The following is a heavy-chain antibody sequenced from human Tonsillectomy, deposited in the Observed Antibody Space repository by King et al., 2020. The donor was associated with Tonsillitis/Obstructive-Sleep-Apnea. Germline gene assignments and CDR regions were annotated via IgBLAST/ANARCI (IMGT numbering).Heavy chain of an antibody. CDR3: ASRPLYYDILTGYISLYYFDY. CDR1: GGTFSSYA. Sequence: QLVQSGAEVKKPGSSVKVSCKASGGTFSSYAISWVRQAPGQGLEWMGGIIPIFGTANYAQKFQGRVTITADESTSTAYMELSSLRSEDTAVYYCASRPLYYDILTGYISLYYFDYWGQGTLVTVSS. V-gene: IGHV1-69*12. D-gene: IGHD3-9*01. CDR2: IIPIFGTA. J-gene: IGHJ4*02.